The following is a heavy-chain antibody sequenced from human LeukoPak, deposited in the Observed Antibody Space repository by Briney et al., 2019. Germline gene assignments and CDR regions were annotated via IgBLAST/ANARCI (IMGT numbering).Heavy chain of an antibody. CDR2: INAGNGNT. CDR3: ARVYYDSSGYFDY. J-gene: IGHJ4*02. V-gene: IGHV1-3*01. D-gene: IGHD3-22*01. Sequence: GASVKVSCTASGYTFTSYAMHWVRQASGQRLEWMGWINAGNGNTKYSQKFQGRVTITRDTSASTAYMELSSLRSEDTAVYYCARVYYDSSGYFDYWGQGTLVTVSS. CDR1: GYTFTSYA.